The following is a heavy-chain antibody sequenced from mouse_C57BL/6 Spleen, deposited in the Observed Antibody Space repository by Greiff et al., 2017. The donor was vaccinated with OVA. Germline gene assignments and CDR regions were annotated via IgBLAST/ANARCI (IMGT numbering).Heavy chain of an antibody. CDR2: INPNNGGT. V-gene: IGHV1-26*01. J-gene: IGHJ2*01. CDR1: GYTFTDYY. CDR3: ARTPPPTGWNFDY. Sequence: EVQLQQSGPELVKPGASVKISCKASGYTFTDYYMNWVKQSHGKSLEWIGDINPNNGGTSYNQKFKGKATLTVDKSSSTAYMELRSLTSEDSAVYYCARTPPPTGWNFDYWGQGTTLTVSS. D-gene: IGHD1-1*02.